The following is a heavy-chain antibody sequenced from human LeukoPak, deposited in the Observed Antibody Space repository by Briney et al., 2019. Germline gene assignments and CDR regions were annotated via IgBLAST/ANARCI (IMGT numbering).Heavy chain of an antibody. J-gene: IGHJ4*02. CDR3: ARGPGRAPRPLI. CDR1: GYTFTSYE. Sequence: GASVKVSCKASGYTFTSYEINWVRQATGQGLEWMGWMNPNSGNTGYAQRFQGRVTMTRNTSISTAYMELSGLKSEDTAVYYCARGPGRAPRPLIWGQGTLVTVSS. CDR2: MNPNSGNT. V-gene: IGHV1-8*01. D-gene: IGHD2-8*01.